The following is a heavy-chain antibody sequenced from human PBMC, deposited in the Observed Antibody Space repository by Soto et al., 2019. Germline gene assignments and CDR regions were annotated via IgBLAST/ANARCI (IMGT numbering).Heavy chain of an antibody. D-gene: IGHD3-22*01. V-gene: IGHV4-39*07. CDR3: ARNPDYYDSSGYPYYFDY. CDR2: IYYSGST. Sequence: PSETLSLTCTVSGGSISSSSYYWGWIRQPPGKGLEWIGSIYYSGSTYYNPSLKSRVTLSVDTSKNQFSLKLSSVTAADTAVYYCARNPDYYDSSGYPYYFDYWGQGTLVTVSS. J-gene: IGHJ4*02. CDR1: GGSISSSSYY.